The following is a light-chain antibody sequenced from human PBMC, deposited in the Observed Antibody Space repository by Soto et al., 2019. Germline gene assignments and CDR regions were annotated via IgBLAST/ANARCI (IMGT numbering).Light chain of an antibody. CDR1: QSLGSTF. J-gene: IGKJ4*01. CDR3: QHYGTLPLS. Sequence: EILLTQSPGTLSLSPGDRATLSCRASQSLGSTFLAWYQQKSGQSPRLLIYGASDRATDIPDRFSGSGSGADFTLTISRLEPEDFAVYFCQHYGTLPLSFGGGTKVEIK. V-gene: IGKV3-20*01. CDR2: GAS.